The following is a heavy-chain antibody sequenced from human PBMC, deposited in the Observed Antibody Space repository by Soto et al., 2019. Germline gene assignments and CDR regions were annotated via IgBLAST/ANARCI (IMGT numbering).Heavy chain of an antibody. Sequence: QVQLVQSGAEVKKPGSSVKVSCKASGVPFSSYAISWVRQAPGQGLEWMGGIIPIFGTANYAQKFQGRVTITADKSTTTADLELSSLTSEDTAMYYCARGSHSPGIAVAGYYYWGQGTLVTVSS. CDR3: ARGSHSPGIAVAGYYY. CDR2: IIPIFGTA. D-gene: IGHD6-19*01. CDR1: GVPFSSYA. J-gene: IGHJ4*02. V-gene: IGHV1-69*06.